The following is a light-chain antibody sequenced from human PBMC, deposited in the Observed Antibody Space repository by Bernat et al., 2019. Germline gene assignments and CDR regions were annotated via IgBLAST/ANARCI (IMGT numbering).Light chain of an antibody. Sequence: QSVLTQPPSVSGTPGQRVTISCSGSHSNIGGNSINWYQQLPETAPKLLTYHNNQRPSGVPDRFSASKSGTSASLAISGLQSEDEADYYCATWDDRLNGWVFGGGTKLTVL. V-gene: IGLV1-44*01. CDR1: HSNIGGNS. J-gene: IGLJ3*02. CDR2: HNN. CDR3: ATWDDRLNGWV.